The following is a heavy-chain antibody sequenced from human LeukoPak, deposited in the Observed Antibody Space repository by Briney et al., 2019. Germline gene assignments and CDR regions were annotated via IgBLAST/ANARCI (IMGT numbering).Heavy chain of an antibody. CDR1: GFRFNSYW. Sequence: GGSLRLSCAASGFRFNSYWVSWVRQAPRKGLEWVSNIKEDGSEKHYVDSVKGRFTISRDNAKNSLYLQMNSLRAEDTAVYYCARADTWLGNGGFDYWGQGTLVTVSS. V-gene: IGHV3-7*01. J-gene: IGHJ4*02. CDR2: IKEDGSEK. D-gene: IGHD5-12*01. CDR3: ARADTWLGNGGFDY.